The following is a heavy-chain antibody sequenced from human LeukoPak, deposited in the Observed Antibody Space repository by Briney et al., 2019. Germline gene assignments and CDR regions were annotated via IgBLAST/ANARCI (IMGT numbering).Heavy chain of an antibody. Sequence: SETLSLTCAVYGGSFSGYYWSWIRQPPGKGLEWIGYIYYSGSTNYNPSLKSRVTISVDTSKNQFSLKLSSVTAADTAVYYCARQLPKKYSSSWYYYGMDVWGQGTTVTVSS. CDR2: IYYSGST. CDR1: GGSFSGYY. V-gene: IGHV4-59*08. J-gene: IGHJ6*02. CDR3: ARQLPKKYSSSWYYYGMDV. D-gene: IGHD6-13*01.